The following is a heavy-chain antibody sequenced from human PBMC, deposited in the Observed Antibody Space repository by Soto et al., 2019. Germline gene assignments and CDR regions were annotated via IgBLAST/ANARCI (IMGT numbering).Heavy chain of an antibody. CDR2: IFSNDEK. CDR3: ARIHGRYFDWLLFPDY. D-gene: IGHD3-9*01. Sequence: QVTLKESGPVLVKPTETLTLTCTVSGFSLSNARMGVSWIRQPPGKALEWLAHIFSNDEKSYSTSLKSRLTIAKDTAKSQVVLTMPNMDPVDTATYYCARIHGRYFDWLLFPDYWGQGTLVTVSS. J-gene: IGHJ4*02. V-gene: IGHV2-26*01. CDR1: GFSLSNARMG.